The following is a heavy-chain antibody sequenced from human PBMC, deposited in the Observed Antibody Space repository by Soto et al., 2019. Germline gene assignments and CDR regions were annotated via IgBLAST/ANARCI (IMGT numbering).Heavy chain of an antibody. CDR3: AKDLWPLAEAVAASGGVFDY. V-gene: IGHV3-23*01. D-gene: IGHD6-19*01. CDR2: ISGSGGST. J-gene: IGHJ4*02. Sequence: PGGSLRLSCAASGFTFSSYAMSWVRQAPGKGLEWVSAISGSGGSTYYADSVKGRFTISRDNSKSTLYLQMNSLRAEDTAVYYCAKDLWPLAEAVAASGGVFDYWGQGTLVTVSS. CDR1: GFTFSSYA.